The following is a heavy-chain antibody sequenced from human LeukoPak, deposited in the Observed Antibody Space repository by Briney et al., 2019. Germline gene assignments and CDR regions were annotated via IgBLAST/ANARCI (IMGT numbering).Heavy chain of an antibody. Sequence: GGSLRLSCAASGFTVSSNYMSWVRQAPGKGLEWVSVIYSGGSTYYADSVKGRFTISRDNSKNTLYLQMNSLRAEDTAVYYCARDTVLPRSYAFDIWGQGTMVTVSS. CDR2: IYSGGST. D-gene: IGHD3-10*01. CDR1: GFTVSSNY. J-gene: IGHJ3*02. CDR3: ARDTVLPRSYAFDI. V-gene: IGHV3-53*01.